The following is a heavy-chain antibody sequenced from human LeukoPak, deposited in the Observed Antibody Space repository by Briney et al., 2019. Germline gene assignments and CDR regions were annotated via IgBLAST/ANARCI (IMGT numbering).Heavy chain of an antibody. J-gene: IGHJ4*02. V-gene: IGHV3-33*02. Sequence: PGGSLRLSCEGSGLHVKHYGIRRVRQDPGKGLGGVAVNWTGGNENHYAASVKSPFHLSNDDSPHPAFPQMDRPRGLDPALYYRSKGARILLPTPIDSWGQGTLVSVSS. CDR2: NWTGGNEN. D-gene: IGHD3-3*01. CDR3: SKGARILLPTPIDS. CDR1: GLHVKHYG.